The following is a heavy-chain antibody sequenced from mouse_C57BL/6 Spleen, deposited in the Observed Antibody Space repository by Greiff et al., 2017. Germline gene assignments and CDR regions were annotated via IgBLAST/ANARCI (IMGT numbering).Heavy chain of an antibody. CDR2: IDPSDSYT. Sequence: QVQLQQPGAELVRPGTSVKLSCTASGYTFTSYWMHWVKQRPGQGLEWIGVIDPSDSYTNYNQKFKGKATLTVDTSSSTAYMQLSSLTSEDSAVYYCARAATMVTGVDYWGQGTTLTVSS. CDR1: GYTFTSYW. V-gene: IGHV1-59*01. D-gene: IGHD2-2*01. J-gene: IGHJ2*01. CDR3: ARAATMVTGVDY.